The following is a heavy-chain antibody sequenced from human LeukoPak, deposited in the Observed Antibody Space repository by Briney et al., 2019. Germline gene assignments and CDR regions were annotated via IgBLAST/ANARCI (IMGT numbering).Heavy chain of an antibody. V-gene: IGHV4-59*01. CDR1: AGSISSYY. J-gene: IGHJ3*02. CDR3: ARVELGMVADAFDI. Sequence: SSETLSLNWTVYAGSISSYYWSWLRQPPGHELEWIGYIYYSSRTNYNPPHNRLVTISEATSKNQFSLKLSAVTAADSDVYYCARVELGMVADAFDIWGQGTMVTVSS. CDR2: IYYSSRT. D-gene: IGHD7-27*01.